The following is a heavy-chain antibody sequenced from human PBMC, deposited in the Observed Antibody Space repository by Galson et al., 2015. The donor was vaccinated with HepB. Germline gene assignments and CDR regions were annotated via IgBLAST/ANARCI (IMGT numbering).Heavy chain of an antibody. Sequence: SVKVSCKASGYTFTGYYVHWVRQAPGQGLEWMGWINPNSGGPNYAQKFQGRVTMTRDTSISTAYMELSRLRSDDTAVYYCARDSTGLGSSWYYFDYWGQGTLVTVSS. J-gene: IGHJ4*02. CDR2: INPNSGGP. CDR3: ARDSTGLGSSWYYFDY. V-gene: IGHV1-2*02. D-gene: IGHD6-13*01. CDR1: GYTFTGYY.